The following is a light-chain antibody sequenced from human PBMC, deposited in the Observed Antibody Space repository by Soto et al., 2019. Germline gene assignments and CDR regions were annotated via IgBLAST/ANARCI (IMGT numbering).Light chain of an antibody. CDR3: SSYTSSSTGG. CDR2: DVS. J-gene: IGLJ1*01. V-gene: IGLV2-14*01. CDR1: RSDVGGYNY. Sequence: QSVLTQPASVSGSPGQSITISCTGTRSDVGGYNYVSWYQQHPGNSSKLMIYDVSNRPSGVSNRFYGSKSGNTASLTFSGLQAEDEADYYCSSYTSSSTGGFGTGTKVTVL.